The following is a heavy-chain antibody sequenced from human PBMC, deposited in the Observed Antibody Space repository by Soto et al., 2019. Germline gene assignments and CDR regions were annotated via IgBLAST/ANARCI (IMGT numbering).Heavy chain of an antibody. J-gene: IGHJ4*02. D-gene: IGHD3-3*01. CDR2: IVPNVGTV. Sequence: SVKVSCKASGGTLSSFINYPINWVRQAPGQGLEWMGGIVPNVGTVNYAQKFQGRVTITADKSTGTAYMEVSSLRSEDTALYYCARRDTSGFLRYFDNWGQGTPVTVSS. V-gene: IGHV1-69*06. CDR3: ARRDTSGFLRYFDN. CDR1: GGTLSSFINYP.